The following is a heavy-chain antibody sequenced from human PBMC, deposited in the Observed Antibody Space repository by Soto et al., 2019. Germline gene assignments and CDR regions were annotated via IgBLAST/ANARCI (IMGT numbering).Heavy chain of an antibody. CDR3: AGTRSLDY. CDR2: IYSGGST. Sequence: EVQLVESGGGLVQPGGSLTLSCAASGFTVSSNYMTWVRQAPGKGLEWVSLIYSGGSTYYAGSGKGRFTISRDNSKNPLYLQMNRLRAEDTAVYYCAGTRSLDYWGQGTLVTVSS. CDR1: GFTVSSNY. J-gene: IGHJ4*02. V-gene: IGHV3-66*01.